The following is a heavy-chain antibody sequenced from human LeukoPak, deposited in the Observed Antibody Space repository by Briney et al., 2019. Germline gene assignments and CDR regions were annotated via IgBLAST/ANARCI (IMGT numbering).Heavy chain of an antibody. D-gene: IGHD4-23*01. CDR1: GFTFSSYG. J-gene: IGHJ3*02. CDR2: IRYDGSNK. Sequence: GGSLRLSCAASGFTFSSYGMHWVRQAPGKGLEWVAFIRYDGSNKYYADSVKGRFTISRDNSKNTLYLQMNSLRAEDTAVYYCAKDTRNDYGGPGAFDIWGQGTMVTVSS. V-gene: IGHV3-30*02. CDR3: AKDTRNDYGGPGAFDI.